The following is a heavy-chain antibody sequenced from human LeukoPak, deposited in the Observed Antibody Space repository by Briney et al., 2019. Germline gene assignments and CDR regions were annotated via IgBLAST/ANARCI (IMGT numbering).Heavy chain of an antibody. CDR1: GGSISSGSYY. CDR2: IYTSGST. Sequence: SETLSLTCTVPGGSISSGSYYWSWIRQPAGRGLEWIGRIYTSGSTNYNPSLKSRVTISVDTSKNQFSLKLSSVTAADTAVYYCARHHGSGSYPGYWGQGTLVTVSS. V-gene: IGHV4-61*02. CDR3: ARHHGSGSYPGY. D-gene: IGHD3-10*01. J-gene: IGHJ4*02.